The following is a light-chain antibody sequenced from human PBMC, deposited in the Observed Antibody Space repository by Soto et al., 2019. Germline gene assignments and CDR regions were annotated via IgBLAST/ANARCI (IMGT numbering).Light chain of an antibody. J-gene: IGLJ1*01. CDR2: GVN. CDR3: SSYTTSITYV. CDR1: SSDVGSDNR. V-gene: IGLV2-18*02. Sequence: QSVLTQPPSVSGSPGQSVTISCTGTSSDVGSDNRVSWYQQLPGTAPTLIIYGVNNQPSGVPDRFSGSKSGNTASLIISGLQAEDEADYYCSSYTTSITYVFGTGTKVTVL.